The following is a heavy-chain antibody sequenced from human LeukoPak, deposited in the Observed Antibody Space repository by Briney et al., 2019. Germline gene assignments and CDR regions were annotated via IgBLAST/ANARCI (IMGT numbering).Heavy chain of an antibody. Sequence: SETLSLTCTVSGASIRSSSYYWGWIRQPPGKGLEWIGTFDYSGSTYYNPSLKSRVTISVDTSKNQFSLKLSSVTAADTAVYYCASLRVAYSSSVFGGTYYYYGMDVWGQGTTVTVSS. CDR3: ASLRVAYSSSVFGGTYYYYGMDV. V-gene: IGHV4-39*01. CDR1: GASIRSSSYY. CDR2: FDYSGST. D-gene: IGHD6-13*01. J-gene: IGHJ6*02.